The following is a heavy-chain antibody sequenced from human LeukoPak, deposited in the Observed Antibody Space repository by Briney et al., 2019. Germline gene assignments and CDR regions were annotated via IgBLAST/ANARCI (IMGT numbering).Heavy chain of an antibody. CDR1: GFTFSSYA. J-gene: IGHJ4*02. V-gene: IGHV3-74*01. D-gene: IGHD1-1*01. CDR2: INIDGSDI. CDR3: ARDLHWNQLGL. Sequence: GGSLRLSCAASGFTFSSYAMSWVRQAPGKGLEWVSRINIDGSDITYADSVKGRFTISRDNAKNTLYLQMNSLRAEDTAVYFCARDLHWNQLGLWGQGTLVTVSS.